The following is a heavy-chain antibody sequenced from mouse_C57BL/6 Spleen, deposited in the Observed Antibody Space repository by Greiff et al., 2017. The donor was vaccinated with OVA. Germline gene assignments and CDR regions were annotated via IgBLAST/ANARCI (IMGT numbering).Heavy chain of an antibody. CDR2: IHPKSGST. D-gene: IGHD1-1*01. CDR1: GYTFTSYW. CDR3: ARDYGRGGYCDY. J-gene: IGHJ2*01. Sequence: QVQLQQPGAELVKPGASVKLSCKASGYTFTSYWMHWVKQRPGQGLEWIGMIHPKSGSTNYNEKFKSKATLTADKSSSPAYMQLSSLTSEDSAVYYCARDYGRGGYCDYWGQGTTLTVSS. V-gene: IGHV1-64*01.